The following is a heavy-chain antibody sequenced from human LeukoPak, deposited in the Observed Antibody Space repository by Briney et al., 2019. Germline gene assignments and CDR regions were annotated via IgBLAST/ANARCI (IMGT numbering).Heavy chain of an antibody. CDR2: IYSSGST. V-gene: IGHV4-4*07. J-gene: IGHJ5*02. D-gene: IGHD3-10*01. Sequence: PSETLSLTCTVSTASISSYYCSWIRQPAGKGLEYLGRIYSSGSTNYSPSLKSRVTMSVDTSKNQFSLKLTSVTAADTAVYYCARGDIIRGDYNWFDPWGQGILVTVSS. CDR3: ARGDIIRGDYNWFDP. CDR1: TASISSYY.